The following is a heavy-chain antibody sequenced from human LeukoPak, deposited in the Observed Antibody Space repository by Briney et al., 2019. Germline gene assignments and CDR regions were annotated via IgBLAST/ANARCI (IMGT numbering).Heavy chain of an antibody. CDR2: ITGSCAYT. Sequence: GGSLTVSCTASGFTFHNYAMTWLRQAPGTGLEGVSAITGSCAYTNYADSVKGRFTISRDDSKNTIFLQMNSLRAEDTAIYYCAKRSASSSGYFDFWGRGTLVTVSS. CDR1: GFTFHNYA. J-gene: IGHJ4*02. D-gene: IGHD3-22*01. CDR3: AKRSASSSGYFDF. V-gene: IGHV3-23*01.